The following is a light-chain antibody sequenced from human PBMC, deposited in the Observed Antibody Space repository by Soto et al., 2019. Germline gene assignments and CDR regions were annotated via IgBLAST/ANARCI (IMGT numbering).Light chain of an antibody. J-gene: IGKJ4*01. V-gene: IGKV1-9*01. CDR1: QDIRSS. CDR2: TVS. CDR3: QQFNSSPFP. Sequence: DIQLTQSPSFLSASVGDRLTITCRASQDIRSSLAWYQQKPGKAPNLLIYTVSTLQSGVPSRFSGSRSGTEFTLTSSSLQPEDFATYYGQQFNSSPFPFGGGTKVEI.